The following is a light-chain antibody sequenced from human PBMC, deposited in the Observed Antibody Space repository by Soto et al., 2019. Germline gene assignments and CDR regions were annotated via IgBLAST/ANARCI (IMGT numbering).Light chain of an antibody. CDR1: SSDVGGYNY. CDR2: EVS. V-gene: IGLV2-8*01. Sequence: QSALTQPPSASGSPGQSVTISCTGTSSDVGGYNYVSWYQQHPGKAPKLMIYEVSKRPSGVPDRFSGSKSGNTASLTVSGLQAEAEADYYCSSYAGIHVVFGGGTKVTVL. CDR3: SSYAGIHVV. J-gene: IGLJ2*01.